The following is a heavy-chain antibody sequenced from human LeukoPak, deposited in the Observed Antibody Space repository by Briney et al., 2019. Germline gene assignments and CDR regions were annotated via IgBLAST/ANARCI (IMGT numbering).Heavy chain of an antibody. CDR1: GYTFTDYY. J-gene: IGHJ4*02. Sequence: VASVKVSCKTSGYTFTDYYIHWVRQAPGQGLEWMGWINPNSAETNSAQKFQGRVTMTRDTSISTAYTDLRRMTSDDTAVYYCARDRDYSNTERGFDYWGQGTLVTVSS. V-gene: IGHV1-2*02. CDR2: INPNSAET. D-gene: IGHD4-11*01. CDR3: ARDRDYSNTERGFDY.